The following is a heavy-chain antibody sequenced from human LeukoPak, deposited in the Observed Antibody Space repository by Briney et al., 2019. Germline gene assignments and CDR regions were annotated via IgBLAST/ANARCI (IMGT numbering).Heavy chain of an antibody. Sequence: GGSLRLSCSASGFTFGSYWMYWVRQAAGKGLVWVSRINSDGSSTSYADSVKGRCSISRDNAKNTLYLQMNSLRAEDTAVYYCARSPVEVDGFDIWGQGTMVTVSS. CDR2: INSDGSST. J-gene: IGHJ3*02. CDR1: GFTFGSYW. D-gene: IGHD2-2*01. CDR3: ARSPVEVDGFDI. V-gene: IGHV3-74*01.